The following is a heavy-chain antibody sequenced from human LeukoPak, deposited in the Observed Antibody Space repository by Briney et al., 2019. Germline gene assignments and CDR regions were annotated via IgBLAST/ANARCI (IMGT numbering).Heavy chain of an antibody. Sequence: SETLSLTCTVSGGSISSGSYYWSWIRQPAGKGLEWIGRIYTSGSTNYNPSLKSRVTISVDTSKNQFSLKLSSVTAADTAVYFCARGMAAAYDYNWFDSWGQGTLVTVTS. CDR1: GGSISSGSYY. CDR3: ARGMAAAYDYNWFDS. V-gene: IGHV4-61*02. D-gene: IGHD5-12*01. CDR2: IYTSGST. J-gene: IGHJ5*01.